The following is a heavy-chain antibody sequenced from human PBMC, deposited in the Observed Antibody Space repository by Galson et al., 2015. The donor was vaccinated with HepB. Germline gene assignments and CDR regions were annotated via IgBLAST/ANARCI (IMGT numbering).Heavy chain of an antibody. D-gene: IGHD3-10*01. J-gene: IGHJ4*02. Sequence: SLRLSCAASGFTFSSYAMHWVRQAPGKGLEWVAVISYDGSNKYYADSVKGRFTISRDNSKNTLYLQMNSLRAEDTAVYYCARVKWEIWFGELCDYWGQGTLVTVSS. CDR1: GFTFSSYA. V-gene: IGHV3-30*04. CDR2: ISYDGSNK. CDR3: ARVKWEIWFGELCDY.